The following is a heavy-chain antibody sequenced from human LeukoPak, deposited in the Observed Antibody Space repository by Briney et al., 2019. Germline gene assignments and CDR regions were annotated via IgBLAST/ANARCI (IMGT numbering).Heavy chain of an antibody. CDR3: ARDPFESSGLEGVWDY. J-gene: IGHJ4*02. D-gene: IGHD6-19*01. Sequence: GGSLRLSCAASGFTFSSYAMHWVRQAPGKGLEWVAVISYDGSNKYYADSVKGRFTISRDNSKNTLYLQMNSLRAEDTAVYYCARDPFESSGLEGVWDYWGQGTLVTVSS. V-gene: IGHV3-30*04. CDR2: ISYDGSNK. CDR1: GFTFSSYA.